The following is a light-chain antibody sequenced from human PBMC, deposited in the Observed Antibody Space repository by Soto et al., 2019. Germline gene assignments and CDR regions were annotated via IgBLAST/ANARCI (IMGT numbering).Light chain of an antibody. Sequence: EIVMTQSPATLSVSPGERATLSCRASQTVITNFAWYQQKPGQAPRLLIYGASTRATGIPARFSGSGPGTDFTLTISSLQSEDFAVYYCQQYNNWPLTFGGGTKVEMK. CDR2: GAS. CDR1: QTVITN. CDR3: QQYNNWPLT. V-gene: IGKV3-15*01. J-gene: IGKJ4*01.